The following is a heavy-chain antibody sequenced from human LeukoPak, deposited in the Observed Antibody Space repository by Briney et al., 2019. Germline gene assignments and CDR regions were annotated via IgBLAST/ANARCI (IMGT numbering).Heavy chain of an antibody. CDR1: GYTFTVYY. CDR2: INPNSGGT. D-gene: IGHD6-19*01. Sequence: GASVNVSSKASGYTFTVYYMHWVRQAPGQGGEGMGWINPNSGGTNYAQKFQGTVTMTRDTSISTAYMELSRLRSDDTAVYYCARDSSGWLIDYWGQGTLVTVSS. J-gene: IGHJ4*02. V-gene: IGHV1-2*02. CDR3: ARDSSGWLIDY.